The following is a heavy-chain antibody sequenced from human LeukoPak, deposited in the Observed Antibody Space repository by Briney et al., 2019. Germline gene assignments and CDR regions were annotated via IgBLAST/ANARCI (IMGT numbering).Heavy chain of an antibody. CDR1: GFSFSSYA. V-gene: IGHV3-30*04. CDR2: ISYDGTNK. J-gene: IGHJ3*02. Sequence: GGSLRLSCAASGFSFSSYAMQWVRQAPGKGLELLAVISYDGTNKYYADSVRGRFTISRDNSKNTLYLQMNSLRAEDTAVYYCARHVRIWFGDNDAFDIWGQGTMVTVSS. D-gene: IGHD3-10*01. CDR3: ARHVRIWFGDNDAFDI.